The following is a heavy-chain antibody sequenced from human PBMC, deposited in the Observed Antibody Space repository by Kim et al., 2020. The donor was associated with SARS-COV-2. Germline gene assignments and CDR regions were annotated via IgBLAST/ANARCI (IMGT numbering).Heavy chain of an antibody. V-gene: IGHV1-24*01. CDR2: FDPEDGET. D-gene: IGHD2-2*01. Sequence: ASVKVSCKVSGYTLTELSMHWVRQAPGKGLEWMGGFDPEDGETIYAQKFQGRVTMTEDTSTDTAYMEVSSLRSEDTAVYYCATAAAVVVPAAMRERDYYYYRGRDVRCKGTTVTVSS. CDR3: ATAAAVVVPAAMRERDYYYYRGRDV. CDR1: GYTLTELS. J-gene: IGHJ6*04.